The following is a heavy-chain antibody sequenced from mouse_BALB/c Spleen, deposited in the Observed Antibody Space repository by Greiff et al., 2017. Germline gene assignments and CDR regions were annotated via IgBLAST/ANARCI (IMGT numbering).Heavy chain of an antibody. Sequence: QVQLQQSGAELAKPGASVKMSCKASGYTFTSYWMHWVKQRPGQGLEWIGYINPSTGYTEYNQKFKDKATLTADKSSSTAYMQLSSLTSEDSAVYYCARGAVGYFDVWGAGTTVTVSS. J-gene: IGHJ1*01. V-gene: IGHV1-7*01. CDR2: INPSTGYT. D-gene: IGHD1-1*01. CDR1: GYTFTSYW. CDR3: ARGAVGYFDV.